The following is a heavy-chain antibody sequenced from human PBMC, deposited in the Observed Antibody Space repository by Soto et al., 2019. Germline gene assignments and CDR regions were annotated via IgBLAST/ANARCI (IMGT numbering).Heavy chain of an antibody. J-gene: IGHJ6*02. CDR1: GGSISSGGYY. Sequence: QVQLQESGPGLVKPSQTLSLTCTVSGGSISSGGYYWSWIRQHPGKGLEWIGYIYYSGSTYYNPSLSSRLTISGDTSKNQFSLKLSSVTAADTAVYYCARDHYYGSVIYIHYYYGMDVWGQGTTVTVSS. V-gene: IGHV4-31*03. D-gene: IGHD3-10*01. CDR2: IYYSGST. CDR3: ARDHYYGSVIYIHYYYGMDV.